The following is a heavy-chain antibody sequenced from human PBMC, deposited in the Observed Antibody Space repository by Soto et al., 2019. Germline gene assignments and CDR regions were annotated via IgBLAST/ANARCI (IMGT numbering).Heavy chain of an antibody. CDR3: ARERRQARGVIILSPYYYYGMDV. J-gene: IGHJ6*02. V-gene: IGHV1-8*01. D-gene: IGHD3-10*01. Sequence: ASVKVSCKASGYTFTSYDINWVRQATGQGLEWMGWMNPNSGNTGYAQKFQGRVTMTRNTSISTAYMELSSLRSEDTAVYYCARERRQARGVIILSPYYYYGMDVWG. CDR2: MNPNSGNT. CDR1: GYTFTSYD.